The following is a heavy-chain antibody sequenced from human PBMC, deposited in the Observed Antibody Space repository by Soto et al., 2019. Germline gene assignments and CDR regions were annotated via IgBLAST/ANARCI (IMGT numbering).Heavy chain of an antibody. J-gene: IGHJ4*02. CDR2: IYPGDSDT. D-gene: IGHD4-17*01. Sequence: GESLKISCQGSGYAFSSYWIAWVRQMPGKGLEWMGIIYPGDSDTKYSPSFQGQVTISADKSTNTAYLQWSTLKASDTAMYYCGRSPGLIPTVMEDWGQGTLVTVSS. CDR3: GRSPGLIPTVMED. V-gene: IGHV5-51*01. CDR1: GYAFSSYW.